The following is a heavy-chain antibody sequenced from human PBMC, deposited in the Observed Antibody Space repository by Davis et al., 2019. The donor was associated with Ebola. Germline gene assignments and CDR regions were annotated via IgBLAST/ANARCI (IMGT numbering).Heavy chain of an antibody. CDR3: ARASSPWFGELAFDY. CDR1: GFTFDDYV. V-gene: IGHV3-9*01. J-gene: IGHJ4*02. Sequence: GGSLRLSCAASGFTFDDYVMHWVRQAPGKGLEWVSGISWNSGSIDYADSVKGRFTISRDNARNSLYLQMNSLRAEDTAVYYCARASSPWFGELAFDYWGQGTLVTVSS. D-gene: IGHD3-10*01. CDR2: ISWNSGSI.